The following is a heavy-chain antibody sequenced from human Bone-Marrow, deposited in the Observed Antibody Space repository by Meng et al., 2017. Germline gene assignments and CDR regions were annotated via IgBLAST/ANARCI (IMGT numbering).Heavy chain of an antibody. D-gene: IGHD5-24*01. J-gene: IGHJ4*02. CDR2: IHPSGGST. V-gene: IGHV1-46*01. CDR3: ARDQAKMEGFDY. CDR1: GYTFTSYY. Sequence: QVQLVQSGAEVKKPWASVKVSCKASGYTFTSYYMHWVRQAPGQGLEWMGIIHPSGGSTSYAQKFQGRVTMTRDTSTSTVYMELSSLRSEDTAVYYCARDQAKMEGFDYWGQGTLVTVSS.